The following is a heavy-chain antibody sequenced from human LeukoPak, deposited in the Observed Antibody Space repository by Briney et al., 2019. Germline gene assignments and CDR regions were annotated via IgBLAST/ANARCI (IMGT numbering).Heavy chain of an antibody. CDR3: ARDFADYGDSRDAFDI. V-gene: IGHV4-31*03. J-gene: IGHJ3*02. D-gene: IGHD4-17*01. CDR2: IYYSGST. CDR1: GGSISSGGYY. Sequence: PSETLSLTCTVSGGSISSGGYYWSWIRQHPGKGLEWIGYIYYSGSTYYNPSLKSRVTISVDTSKNQFSLKLSSVNAADTAVYYCARDFADYGDSRDAFDIWGQGTMVTVSS.